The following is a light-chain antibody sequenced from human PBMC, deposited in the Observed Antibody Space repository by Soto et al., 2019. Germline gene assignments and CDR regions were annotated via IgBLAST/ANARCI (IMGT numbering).Light chain of an antibody. J-gene: IGLJ2*01. CDR2: SNN. V-gene: IGLV1-44*01. Sequence: QSVLTQPPSASGTPGQGVTISCSGSSSNIESNTVNWYQQLPGTAPKLLIYSNNQRPSGVPDRFSASKSGTSASLAISGLQSEDEADYYCAAWDDSLNAVVFGGGTQLTVL. CDR1: SSNIESNT. CDR3: AAWDDSLNAVV.